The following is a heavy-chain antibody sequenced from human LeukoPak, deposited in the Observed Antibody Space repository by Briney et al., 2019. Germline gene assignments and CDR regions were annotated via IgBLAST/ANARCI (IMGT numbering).Heavy chain of an antibody. D-gene: IGHD6-19*01. CDR2: ISSSGRSD. V-gene: IGHV3-48*03. Sequence: GGALRLSCADSGVTFSLYEMNWVRQAPGKGLEWVAYISSSGRSDLYADSVKGRFSISRDNVNDLVHLEMNSLRGEDTAVYYRARDALIGVAGTDACDMWGEGTVVIVAS. CDR1: GVTFSLYE. J-gene: IGHJ3*02. CDR3: ARDALIGVAGTDACDM.